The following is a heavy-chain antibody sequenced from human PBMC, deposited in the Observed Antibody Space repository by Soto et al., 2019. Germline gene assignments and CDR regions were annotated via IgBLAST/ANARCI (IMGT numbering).Heavy chain of an antibody. D-gene: IGHD3-3*01. CDR3: ARDTSYDFWSGYVGFDP. J-gene: IGHJ5*02. Sequence: PSETLSLTCTVSGGCVSSGSHYWSWIRQPPGKGLEWIGDLYYSGSTKDNPSLKRRVNISVDRSSNHFSLNLRSVTTADTALYYCARDTSYDFWSGYVGFDPWGQGTLVTVSS. CDR2: LYYSGST. CDR1: GGCVSSGSHY. V-gene: IGHV4-61*03.